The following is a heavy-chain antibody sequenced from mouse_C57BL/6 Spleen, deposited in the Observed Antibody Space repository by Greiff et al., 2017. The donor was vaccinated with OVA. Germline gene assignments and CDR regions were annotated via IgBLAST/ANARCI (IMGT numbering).Heavy chain of an antibody. J-gene: IGHJ3*01. CDR1: GYAFSSYW. V-gene: IGHV1-80*01. D-gene: IGHD3-2*02. Sequence: QVQLQQSGAELVKPGASVKISCKASGYAFSSYWMNWVKQRPGKGLEWIGQIYPGDGDTDYNGKFKGKAKLTDDKSSSTAYMQLNSMTSEDSAVYFCASCPDSSGCGGFAYWGQGTLVTVAA. CDR3: ASCPDSSGCGGFAY. CDR2: IYPGDGDT.